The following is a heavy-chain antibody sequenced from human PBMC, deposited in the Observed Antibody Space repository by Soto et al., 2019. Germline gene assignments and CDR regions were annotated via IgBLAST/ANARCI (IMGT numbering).Heavy chain of an antibody. Sequence: ASVKVSCKASDNTFTSYAISWVLQAPGQGLEWMGWISAYNGNTNYAQKFQGRVTMTTDTSTSTAYMELRSLRSDDTAVYYCARYIVGATFHIDYWGQGNLVTVSS. CDR1: DNTFTSYA. D-gene: IGHD1-26*01. CDR3: ARYIVGATFHIDY. V-gene: IGHV1-18*01. J-gene: IGHJ4*02. CDR2: ISAYNGNT.